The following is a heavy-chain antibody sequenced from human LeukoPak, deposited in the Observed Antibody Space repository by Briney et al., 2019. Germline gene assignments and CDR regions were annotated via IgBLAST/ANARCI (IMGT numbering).Heavy chain of an antibody. Sequence: PSETLSLTCAVYGGSLSGHYWSWIRQSPGKGLEWIGDIHHDGRTKYSPSLKSRVSLLLDTSKNEVSLRLTPVTAADTALYFCAREPVPQDYGDTVNAYDLWGQGTMVIVSS. CDR2: IHHDGRT. J-gene: IGHJ3*01. CDR3: AREPVPQDYGDTVNAYDL. CDR1: GGSLSGHY. V-gene: IGHV4-34*01. D-gene: IGHD4-17*01.